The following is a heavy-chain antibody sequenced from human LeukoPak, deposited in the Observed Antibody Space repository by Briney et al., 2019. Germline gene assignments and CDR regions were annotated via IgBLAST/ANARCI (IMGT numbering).Heavy chain of an antibody. CDR2: IYPGDSDT. D-gene: IGHD2-15*01. CDR3: ARHAKYCSCGSCYEGVYDY. CDR1: EYSFTSYW. V-gene: IGHV5-51*01. J-gene: IGHJ4*02. Sequence: GESLMISCKGSEYSFTSYWIGWVRQMPGKGLEWMGIIYPGDSDTRYSPSFRGQVTISSDKSISTAYLQWSSLKASDTAMYYCARHAKYCSCGSCYEGVYDYWGQGTLVTVSS.